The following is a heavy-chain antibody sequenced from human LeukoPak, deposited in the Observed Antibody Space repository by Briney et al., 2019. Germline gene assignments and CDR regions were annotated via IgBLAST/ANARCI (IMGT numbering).Heavy chain of an antibody. V-gene: IGHV1-2*02. CDR3: ARDGEIDYLTWFDP. Sequence: ASVKVSCKASGYTFTGYYMHWVRQAPGQGLEWMGWINPNSGGTNYAQKFQGRVTMTRDTSISTAYMELSRLRSDDTAVYYCARDGEIDYLTWFDPWGQGTLVTVSS. CDR1: GYTFTGYY. J-gene: IGHJ5*02. D-gene: IGHD3-10*01. CDR2: INPNSGGT.